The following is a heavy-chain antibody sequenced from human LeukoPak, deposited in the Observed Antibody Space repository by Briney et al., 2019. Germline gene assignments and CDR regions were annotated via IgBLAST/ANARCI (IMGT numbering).Heavy chain of an antibody. CDR1: GYTFTSYD. J-gene: IGHJ4*02. CDR2: MNPNSGNT. Sequence: ASVKVSCKASGYTFTSYDINWVRQATGQGLDGMGWMNPNSGNTGYAQKFQGRVTMTRNTSISTAYMELSSLRSEDTAVYYCARVGGHSYGPEFDYWGQGTLVTVSS. D-gene: IGHD5-18*01. V-gene: IGHV1-8*01. CDR3: ARVGGHSYGPEFDY.